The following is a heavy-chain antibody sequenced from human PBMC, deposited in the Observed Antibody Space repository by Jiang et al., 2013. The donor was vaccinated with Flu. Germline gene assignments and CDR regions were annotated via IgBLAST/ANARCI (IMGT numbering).Heavy chain of an antibody. CDR1: GYTLTELS. J-gene: IGHJ5*02. CDR2: FDPEDGET. V-gene: IGHV1-24*01. CDR3: ATAGYSGSYLGRWFDP. D-gene: IGHD1-26*01. Sequence: SGAEVKKPGASVKVSCKVSGYTLTELSMHWVRQAPGKGLEWMGGFDPEDGETIYAQKFQGRVTMTEDTSTDTAYMELSSLRSEDTAVYYCATAGYSGSYLGRWFDPWGQGTLVTVSS.